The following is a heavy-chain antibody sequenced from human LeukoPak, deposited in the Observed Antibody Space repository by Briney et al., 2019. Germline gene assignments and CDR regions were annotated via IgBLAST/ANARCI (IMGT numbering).Heavy chain of an antibody. J-gene: IGHJ3*02. CDR2: IKQDESEK. D-gene: IGHD4-23*01. CDR1: GFSFSSHW. CDR3: AKWKGGNPAAHAFDI. V-gene: IGHV3-7*03. Sequence: GGSLRLSCAASGFSFSSHWMSWVRQAPGKGLEWLANIKQDESEKYYADSAEGRFTISRDNAKNSVYLKMNSLRAEDTAVYYCAKWKGGNPAAHAFDIWGQGTMVTVSS.